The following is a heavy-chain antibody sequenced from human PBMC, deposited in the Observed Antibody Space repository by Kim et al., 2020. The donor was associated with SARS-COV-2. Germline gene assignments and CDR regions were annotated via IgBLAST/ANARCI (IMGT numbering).Heavy chain of an antibody. CDR1: GDSIISNDW. J-gene: IGHJ4*02. CDR3: AKQVGGVGSAV. Sequence: SETLSLTCDVSGDSIISNDWWSWVRQAPGKGLEWIGEIYYSGTTSYNPALKTRVTMSLDKSKNQFFLKLTSVTAADTAIYYCAKQVGGVGSAVWGQGTLV. D-gene: IGHD1-26*01. V-gene: IGHV4-4*02. CDR2: IYYSGTT.